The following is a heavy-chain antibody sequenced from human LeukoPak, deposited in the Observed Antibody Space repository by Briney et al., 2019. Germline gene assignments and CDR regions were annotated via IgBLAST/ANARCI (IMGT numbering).Heavy chain of an antibody. CDR2: MSGSGGHT. CDR1: GFSFSSYI. J-gene: IGHJ4*02. CDR3: ASSSTSRD. V-gene: IGHV3-23*01. D-gene: IGHD2-2*01. Sequence: QPGGSLRLSCVGSGFSFSSYIVSWVRQAPGKGLEWVSGMSGSGGHTYYADSVKGRFTISRDNARNTVYLQMNSLRVEDTAVYYCASSSTSRDWGQGTLVTVSS.